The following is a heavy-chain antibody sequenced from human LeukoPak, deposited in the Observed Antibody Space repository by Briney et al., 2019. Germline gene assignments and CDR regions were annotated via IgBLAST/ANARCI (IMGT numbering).Heavy chain of an antibody. D-gene: IGHD3-10*01. V-gene: IGHV3-53*01. CDR2: IYSGGST. CDR3: ARAKPKNMVRGLIMRRESRYYFDY. Sequence: PGGSLRLSCVASGFNFNTYEVNWVRQAPGKGLEWVSVIYSGGSTYYADSVKGRFTISRDNSKSTLYIQMNSLRAEDTAVYYCARAKPKNMVRGLIMRRESRYYFDYWGQGTLVTVSS. J-gene: IGHJ4*02. CDR1: GFNFNTYE.